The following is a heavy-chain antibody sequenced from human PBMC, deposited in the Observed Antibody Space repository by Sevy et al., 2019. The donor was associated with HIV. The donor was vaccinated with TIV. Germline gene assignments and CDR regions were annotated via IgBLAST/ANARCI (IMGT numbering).Heavy chain of an antibody. V-gene: IGHV3-48*03. CDR3: ARYLPPSATTVPHFDY. D-gene: IGHD4-17*01. CDR1: GFTFSSYE. Sequence: SGYLRLSCTASGFTFSSYEMNWVRQAPGKGLERVSYISNSSSTIHYSDSVKGRFTISRDNAKNSLYLQMNSLRAEDTAVYYCARYLPPSATTVPHFDYWGRGTLVIVSS. CDR2: ISNSSSTI. J-gene: IGHJ4*02.